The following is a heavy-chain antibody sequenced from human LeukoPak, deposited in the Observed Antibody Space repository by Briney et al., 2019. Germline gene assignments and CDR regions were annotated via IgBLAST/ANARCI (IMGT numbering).Heavy chain of an antibody. CDR1: GFTFSSYG. V-gene: IGHV3-23*01. CDR2: ISGSGTST. Sequence: PGGTLGLSCAASGFTFSSYGMNWVRQAPGKGLEWVSTISGSGTSTYYADSVKGRFTISRDDSKNTVYLQMTSLRAEDTAVYYCVKDTSYAFQIWGQGTMVTVSS. CDR3: VKDTSYAFQI. J-gene: IGHJ3*02.